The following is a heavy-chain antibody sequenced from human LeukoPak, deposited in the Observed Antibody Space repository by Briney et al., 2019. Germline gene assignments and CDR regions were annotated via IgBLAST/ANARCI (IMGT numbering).Heavy chain of an antibody. V-gene: IGHV4-34*01. D-gene: IGHD3-22*01. CDR1: GGSFSGYY. CDR3: ASNYYDSSGYHGY. CDR2: INHGGST. J-gene: IGHJ4*02. Sequence: SETLSLTCAVYGGSFSGYYWSWIRQPPGKGLEWIGEINHGGSTNYNPSLKSRVTISVDTSKNQFSLKLSSVTAADTAVYYCASNYYDSSGYHGYWGQGTLVTVSS.